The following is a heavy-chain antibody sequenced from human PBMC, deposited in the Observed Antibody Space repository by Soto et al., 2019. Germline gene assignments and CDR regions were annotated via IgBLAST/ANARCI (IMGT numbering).Heavy chain of an antibody. Sequence: QVQLVQSEAEVKKPGASVKVSCQASGYTITNNAMHWVRQAPGQRLEWLGWILHGKGDTRYSQQFQGRLTITRDTSASTVYMELSGLGSEETGVYYSGRGWQGAFDFWGQGTMVTVSS. CDR1: GYTITNNA. J-gene: IGHJ3*01. V-gene: IGHV1-3*04. CDR3: GRGWQGAFDF. CDR2: ILHGKGDT.